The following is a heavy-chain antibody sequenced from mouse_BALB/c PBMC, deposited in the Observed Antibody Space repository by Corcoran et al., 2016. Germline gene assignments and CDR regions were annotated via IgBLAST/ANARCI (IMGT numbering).Heavy chain of an antibody. CDR1: GYTFTNYG. Sequence: QIQLVQSGPELKKPGETVKISCKASGYTFTNYGMNWVKQAPGKGLKWMGWINTYTGEPTYADDFKGRFAFSLETSASTAYLQINNLKNEDTATYFCARHYGYVAEAMDYWGQGTSVTVSS. V-gene: IGHV9-3-1*01. J-gene: IGHJ4*01. CDR2: INTYTGEP. CDR3: ARHYGYVAEAMDY. D-gene: IGHD1-2*01.